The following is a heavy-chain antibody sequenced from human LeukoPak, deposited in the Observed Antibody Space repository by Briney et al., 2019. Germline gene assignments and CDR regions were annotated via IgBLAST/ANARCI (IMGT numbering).Heavy chain of an antibody. D-gene: IGHD3-9*01. CDR3: AREKELRYFDWLSPTDY. V-gene: IGHV1-2*02. J-gene: IGHJ4*02. Sequence: ASVKVSCKASGYTFTGYYMHWVRQAPGQGLEWMGWINPNSGGTNYAQKFQGRVTITRDTSISTAYMELSRLRSDDTAVYYCAREKELRYFDWLSPTDYWGQGTLVTVSS. CDR1: GYTFTGYY. CDR2: INPNSGGT.